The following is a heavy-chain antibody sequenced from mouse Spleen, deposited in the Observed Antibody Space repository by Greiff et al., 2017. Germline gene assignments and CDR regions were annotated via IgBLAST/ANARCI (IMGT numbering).Heavy chain of an antibody. V-gene: IGHV1-53*01. Sequence: VKLQQPGTELVKPGASVKLSCKASGYTFTSYWMHWVKQRPGQGLEWIGNINPSNGGTNYNEKFKSKATLTVDKSSSTAYMQLSSLTSEDSAVYYCARGSGYGDYFDYWGQGTTLTVSS. CDR2: INPSNGGT. D-gene: IGHD3-1*01. J-gene: IGHJ2*01. CDR3: ARGSGYGDYFDY. CDR1: GYTFTSYW.